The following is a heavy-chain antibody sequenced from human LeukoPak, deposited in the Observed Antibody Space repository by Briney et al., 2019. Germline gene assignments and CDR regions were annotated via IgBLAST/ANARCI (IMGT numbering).Heavy chain of an antibody. D-gene: IGHD3-10*01. CDR1: GGSFSGYY. V-gene: IGHV4-34*01. J-gene: IGHJ6*03. CDR3: ARTPRLLWFGELLYYYYYMDV. Sequence: SETLSLTCAVYGGSFSGYYWSWIRQPPGKGLEWIGEINHSGSTNYNPSLKSRVTISVDTSKNQFSLKLSSVTAADTAVYYCARTPRLLWFGELLYYYYYMDVWGKGTTVTISS. CDR2: INHSGST.